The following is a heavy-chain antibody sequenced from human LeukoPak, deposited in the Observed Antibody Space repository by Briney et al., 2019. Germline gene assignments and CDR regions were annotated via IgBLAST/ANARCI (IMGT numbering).Heavy chain of an antibody. D-gene: IGHD1-26*01. Sequence: SETLSLTCAVYGDSFSGYYWSWIRQPPGKGLEWIAEINHRGTTHYNPSLKSRVNISADTSKNQFSLNLDSVTAADTAVYYCARSWAGMYYPFYYFDYWGQGTLVSVSS. J-gene: IGHJ4*02. V-gene: IGHV4-34*01. CDR1: GDSFSGYY. CDR3: ARSWAGMYYPFYYFDY. CDR2: INHRGTT.